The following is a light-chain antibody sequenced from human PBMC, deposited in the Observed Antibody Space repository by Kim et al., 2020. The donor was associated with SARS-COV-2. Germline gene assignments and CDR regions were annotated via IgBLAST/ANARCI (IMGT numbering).Light chain of an antibody. CDR1: NSDVGRYNF. Sequence: GQSITISCTGDNSDVGRYNFVSWYQQHPGRAPKLLIYDVSSRPSGISDRFSGSKSGNTASLTISGLQTDDEADYYCSSFTSSNTRLFGGGTQLTVL. CDR3: SSFTSSNTRL. J-gene: IGLJ3*02. CDR2: DVS. V-gene: IGLV2-14*03.